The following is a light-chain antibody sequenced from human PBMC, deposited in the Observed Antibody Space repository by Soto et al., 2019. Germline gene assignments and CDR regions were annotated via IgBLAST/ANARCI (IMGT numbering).Light chain of an antibody. CDR1: SSDVDGYDF. J-gene: IGLJ1*01. CDR2: DVT. V-gene: IGLV2-14*01. Sequence: QFVLTQPASVSGSPGQSITISCTGTSSDVDGYDFVSWYQQHPGKAPKLMIYDVTNRPSGVSDRFSGSKSGNTASLTISGPQAEDEADYYCSSYISSSTPYVFGTGTKVTVL. CDR3: SSYISSSTPYV.